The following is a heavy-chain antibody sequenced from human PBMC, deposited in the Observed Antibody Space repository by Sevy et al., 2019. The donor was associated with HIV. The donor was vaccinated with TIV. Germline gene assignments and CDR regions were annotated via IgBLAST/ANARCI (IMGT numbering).Heavy chain of an antibody. J-gene: IGHJ4*02. CDR2: IHYRGST. V-gene: IGHV4-61*01. CDR1: GASVRSGNYY. CDR3: ARVSTMVEEVTYFFDY. Sequence: SETLSLTCGVSGASVRSGNYYWGWIRQAPGKGLEWIGYIHYRGSTNYTPSLKSRVTISVDTSKNQFSLRLISVTDADTAVYYCARVSTMVEEVTYFFDYWGQGTLVTVSS. D-gene: IGHD3-10*01.